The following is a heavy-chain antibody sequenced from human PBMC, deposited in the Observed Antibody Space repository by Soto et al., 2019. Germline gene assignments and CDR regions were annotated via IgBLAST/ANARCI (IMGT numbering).Heavy chain of an antibody. J-gene: IGHJ4*02. D-gene: IGHD3-10*01. CDR2: IKQDGSEK. CDR3: ASRPPEVNYYGVFDY. CDR1: GFTFSSYW. V-gene: IGHV3-7*03. Sequence: GSVRLSCAAAGFTFSSYWMTWVGQAPGKGLEWVANIKQDGSEKYYVDSVKGRFTISRDNAKNSLFLQMNSLRAEDTAVYYCASRPPEVNYYGVFDYWGQGTPVTVSS.